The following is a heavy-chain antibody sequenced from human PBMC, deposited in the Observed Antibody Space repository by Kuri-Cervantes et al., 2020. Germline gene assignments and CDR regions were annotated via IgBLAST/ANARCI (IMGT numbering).Heavy chain of an antibody. Sequence: GESLKISCAASGFSFSSYGMSWVRQAPGKGLEWVGRIKGKTDGGTIDYAVPVKGRFTISRDDSKNTLYLQMNSLKIEDTAVYYCATGFEPWGQGTLVTVSS. CDR1: GFSFSSYG. J-gene: IGHJ5*02. V-gene: IGHV3-15*01. CDR2: IKGKTDGGTI. CDR3: ATGFEP.